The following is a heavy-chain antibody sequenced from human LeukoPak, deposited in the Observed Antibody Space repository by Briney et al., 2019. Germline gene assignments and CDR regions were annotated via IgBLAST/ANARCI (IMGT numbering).Heavy chain of an antibody. CDR2: IAHSGNGM. J-gene: IGHJ6*02. CDR3: ARGHYEMGV. CDR1: GFTFSDYY. V-gene: IGHV3-11*01. Sequence: GGSLRLSCAASGFTFSDYYVTWIRQAPGKGLEWVSHIAHSGNGMWYADAVKGRFTISRDNAKNLLFLQMGSLRAEDTAVYYCARGHYEMGVWGQGTTVIVSS.